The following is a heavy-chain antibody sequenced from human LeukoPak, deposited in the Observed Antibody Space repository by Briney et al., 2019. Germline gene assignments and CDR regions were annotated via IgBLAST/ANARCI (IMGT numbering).Heavy chain of an antibody. CDR3: ARGPDVDGYIHAPFDY. J-gene: IGHJ4*02. CDR2: SYSGGST. Sequence: GGPLRLSCAPSGFPIRGHNMIGFRQAPGRGRKGFAFSYSGGSTYYADSVEGRFTISRDNSKSMLFLQMNSLRADDTAVYYCARGPDVDGYIHAPFDYWGQGALVTVSS. D-gene: IGHD5-24*01. CDR1: GFPIRGHN. V-gene: IGHV3-53*01.